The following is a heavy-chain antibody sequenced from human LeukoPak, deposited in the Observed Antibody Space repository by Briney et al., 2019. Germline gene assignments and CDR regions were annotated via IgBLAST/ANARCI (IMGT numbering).Heavy chain of an antibody. CDR3: AREGGDGYNFFDY. D-gene: IGHD5-24*01. CDR2: INHSGST. V-gene: IGHV4-34*01. Sequence: PSETLSLTCAVYGGSFSGYYWSWIRHPPGKGLEWIGEINHSGSTNYNPSLKSRVTISVDTSKNQFSLKLSSVTAADTAVYYCAREGGDGYNFFDYWGQGTLVTVSS. J-gene: IGHJ4*02. CDR1: GGSFSGYY.